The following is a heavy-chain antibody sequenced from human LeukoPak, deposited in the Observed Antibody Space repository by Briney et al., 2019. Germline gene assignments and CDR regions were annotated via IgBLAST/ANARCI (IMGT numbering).Heavy chain of an antibody. CDR3: ASLVATQYYYGMDV. Sequence: LVKVSCKASGGTFSSYAISWVRQAPGQGLEWMGRIIPILGIANYAQKFQGRVTITADKSTSTAYMELSSLRSEDTAVYYCASLVATQYYYGMDVWGQGTTVTVSS. D-gene: IGHD5-12*01. CDR2: IIPILGIA. J-gene: IGHJ6*02. V-gene: IGHV1-69*04. CDR1: GGTFSSYA.